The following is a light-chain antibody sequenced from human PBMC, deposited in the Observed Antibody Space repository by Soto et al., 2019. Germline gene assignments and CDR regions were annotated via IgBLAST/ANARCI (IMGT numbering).Light chain of an antibody. J-gene: IGLJ2*01. CDR1: SSNIGAGYD. Sequence: QSVLTQPPSVSGAPGQRVTISCTGSSSNIGAGYDVHWYQQLPGTAPKLLIYGNSNRPSGVPDRFSGSKSGTSASLAITGLQAEDEGDYYCQSYASSLSGSVFGGGTKLAVL. V-gene: IGLV1-40*01. CDR3: QSYASSLSGSV. CDR2: GNS.